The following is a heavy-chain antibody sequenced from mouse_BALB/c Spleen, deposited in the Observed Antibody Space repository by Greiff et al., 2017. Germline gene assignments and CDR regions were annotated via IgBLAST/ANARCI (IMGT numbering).Heavy chain of an antibody. CDR3: ARNGNYYGSSRYFDV. CDR2: IWSGGSI. D-gene: IGHD1-1*01. Sequence: QVHVKQSGPGLVQPSQSLSITCTVPRFSLTSYGVHWVRQSPGKGLEWLGVIWSGGSIDYNAAFISRLSISKDNSKSQVFFKMNSLQANDTAIYYCARNGNYYGSSRYFDVWGAGTTVTVSS. V-gene: IGHV2-2*02. J-gene: IGHJ1*01. CDR1: RFSLTSYG.